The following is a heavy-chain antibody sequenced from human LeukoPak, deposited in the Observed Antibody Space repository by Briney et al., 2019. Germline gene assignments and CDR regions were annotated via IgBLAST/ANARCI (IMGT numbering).Heavy chain of an antibody. D-gene: IGHD2-2*01. CDR2: INHGGST. Sequence: PSETLSLTCAVYGGSFSNYYWSWIRQPPGTGLEWLGEINHGGSTNYNPSLKSRVTISVDTSKNQFSLKLSSVTAADTAVYYCVRGLVVPTATRFWYFDLWGRGTLVTVSS. CDR3: VRGLVVPTATRFWYFDL. J-gene: IGHJ2*01. V-gene: IGHV4-34*01. CDR1: GGSFSNYY.